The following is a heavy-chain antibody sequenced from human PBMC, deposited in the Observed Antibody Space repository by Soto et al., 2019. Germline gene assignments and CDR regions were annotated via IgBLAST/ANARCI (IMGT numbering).Heavy chain of an antibody. CDR3: ARDLRGGDYGGDDAFDI. D-gene: IGHD4-17*01. V-gene: IGHV4-4*02. J-gene: IGHJ3*02. CDR2: IYHSGST. Sequence: PSETLSLTCAVSGGSISSSNWWSWVRQPPGKGLEWIGEIYHSGSTNYHPSLKSRVTISVDKSKNQFSLKLSSVTAADTAVYYCARDLRGGDYGGDDAFDIWGQGTMVTVSS. CDR1: GGSISSSNW.